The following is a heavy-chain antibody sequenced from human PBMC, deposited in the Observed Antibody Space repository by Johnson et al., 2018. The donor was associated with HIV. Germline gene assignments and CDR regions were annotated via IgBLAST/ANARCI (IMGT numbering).Heavy chain of an antibody. V-gene: IGHV3-66*02. CDR1: GFTFSNAW. Sequence: EMQLVESGGGLVKPGGSLRLSCAASGFTFSNAWMSWVRQAPGKGLEWVSLIYTGGRTYYADSVKGRFTISRDNSKNTLYLEMNSLRAEDTAVYYCTTGFGPAYEIWGQGTMVTVSS. CDR3: TTGFGPAYEI. J-gene: IGHJ3*02. CDR2: IYTGGRT. D-gene: IGHD3-16*01.